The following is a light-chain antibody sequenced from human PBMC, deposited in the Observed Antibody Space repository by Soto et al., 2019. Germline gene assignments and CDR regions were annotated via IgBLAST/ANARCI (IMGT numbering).Light chain of an antibody. J-gene: IGKJ1*01. CDR1: QSVSSSY. CDR2: GAS. Sequence: IVLTQSPGPLSLSPGARAPLSCRASQSVSSSYLAWYQQKPGQAPRLLIYGASSRATGIPDRFSGSGSGTDFTLTISRLEPEDFAVYYCQQYGSSPWTFGQGTKVDIK. CDR3: QQYGSSPWT. V-gene: IGKV3-20*01.